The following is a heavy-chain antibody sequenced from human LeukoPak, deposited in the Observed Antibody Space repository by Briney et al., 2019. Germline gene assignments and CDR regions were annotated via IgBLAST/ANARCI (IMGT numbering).Heavy chain of an antibody. D-gene: IGHD4-17*01. V-gene: IGHV4-59*12. CDR3: ARIGADYGDYFAFDI. Sequence: PSETLSLTCTVSGGSISSYYWSWIRQPPGKGLEWIGYIYYSGSTNYNPSLKSRVTISVDTSKNQFSLKLSSVTAADTAVYYCARIGADYGDYFAFDIWGQGTMVTVSS. CDR1: GGSISSYY. CDR2: IYYSGST. J-gene: IGHJ3*02.